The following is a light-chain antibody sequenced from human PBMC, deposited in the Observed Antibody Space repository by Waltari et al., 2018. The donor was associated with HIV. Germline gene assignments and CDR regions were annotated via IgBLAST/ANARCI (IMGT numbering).Light chain of an antibody. CDR2: DVT. V-gene: IGLV2-11*01. CDR3: CSYAGSYTYV. CDR1: SSAVGGYNY. J-gene: IGLJ1*01. Sequence: QSALTQPRSVSGSPGQSVTISCTGPSSAVGGYNYVSWYQQHPGKAPKLMIYDVTQRPSGVPARLSGSKSGNTASLTISGLQAEDEADYYCCSYAGSYTYVFGTGTKVTVL.